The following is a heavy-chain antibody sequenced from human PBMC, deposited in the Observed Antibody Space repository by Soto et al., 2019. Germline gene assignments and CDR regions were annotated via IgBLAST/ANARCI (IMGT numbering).Heavy chain of an antibody. Sequence: QVQLVQSGDEVKKPGASVKVSCKASGYIFVNYGIAWVRQAPGQGLEWMGRISPYTGNTHSATKVQGRLTMTTDTSTSTAYMDLGSLTSDATAVYYCVMVDNYVTPTPQDVWGQGTTVTVSS. J-gene: IGHJ6*02. V-gene: IGHV1-18*01. CDR1: GYIFVNYG. CDR3: VMVDNYVTPTPQDV. CDR2: ISPYTGNT. D-gene: IGHD3-16*01.